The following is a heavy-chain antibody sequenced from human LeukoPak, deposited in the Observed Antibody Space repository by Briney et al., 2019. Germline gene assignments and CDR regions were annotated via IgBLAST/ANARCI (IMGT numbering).Heavy chain of an antibody. CDR2: ISGSGDST. CDR1: GFIFSTYA. Sequence: GGSLRLSCAASGFIFSTYAMSWVRQAPGKGLEWVSGISGSGDSTYYADSVKGRFTISRDNSKNTLYLQMNSLRAEDTAVYYCAKGYPTSLDHWGQGTLVTVSS. V-gene: IGHV3-23*01. D-gene: IGHD1-26*01. J-gene: IGHJ4*02. CDR3: AKGYPTSLDH.